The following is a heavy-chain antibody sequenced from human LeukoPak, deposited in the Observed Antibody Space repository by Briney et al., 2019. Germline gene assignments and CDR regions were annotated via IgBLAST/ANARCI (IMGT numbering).Heavy chain of an antibody. CDR3: AREDRYCSGGSCYS. CDR1: GYTFTGYY. J-gene: IGHJ4*02. V-gene: IGHV1-18*04. D-gene: IGHD2-15*01. Sequence: ASVKASCKASGYTFTGYYMHWVRQAPGQRLEGLGWISAYNGNTNYAQKLQGRVTMTTDTSTSTAYVELRSLRSDDTAVYYCAREDRYCSGGSCYSWGQGTLVTVSS. CDR2: ISAYNGNT.